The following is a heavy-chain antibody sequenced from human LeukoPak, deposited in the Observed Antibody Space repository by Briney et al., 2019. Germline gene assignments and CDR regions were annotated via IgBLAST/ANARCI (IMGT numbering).Heavy chain of an antibody. D-gene: IGHD3-3*01. J-gene: IGHJ5*02. CDR3: ARSEDDFWSGSQGGWFDP. Sequence: SETLSLTCTVSGGSISSYYWSWIRQPPGKGLEWIGYIYYSGSTNYNPSLKSRVTISVDTSKNQFSLKLSSVTAADTAVYYCARSEDDFWSGSQGGWFDPWGQGTLVTVSS. CDR1: GGSISSYY. CDR2: IYYSGST. V-gene: IGHV4-59*01.